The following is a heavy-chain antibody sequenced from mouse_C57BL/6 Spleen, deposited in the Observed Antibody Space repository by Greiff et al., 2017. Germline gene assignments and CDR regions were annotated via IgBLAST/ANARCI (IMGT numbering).Heavy chain of an antibody. J-gene: IGHJ2*01. V-gene: IGHV1-69*01. CDR2: IDPSDSYT. D-gene: IGHD3-2*02. Sequence: QVQLQQPGAELVMPGASVKLSCKASGYTFTSYWMHWVKQRPGQGLEWIGEIDPSDSYTNYNQKFKGKSTLTVDKSSSTASMQLSSLTSEDSAVXYCARWGDSSGYWGQGTTLTVSS. CDR3: ARWGDSSGY. CDR1: GYTFTSYW.